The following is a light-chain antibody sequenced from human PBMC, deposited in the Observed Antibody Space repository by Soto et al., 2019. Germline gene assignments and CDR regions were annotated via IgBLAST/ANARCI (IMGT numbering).Light chain of an antibody. CDR2: GAS. CDR3: QQYNNWPPFT. V-gene: IGKV3-15*01. CDR1: QSVSSS. J-gene: IGKJ3*01. Sequence: EIVMTQSPATLSVSPGERVTLSCRASQSVSSSLAWYQQKPGQAPRLLIYGASTRDTGIPARFSGSGSGTEFTLTISILQSEDCAVYYCQQYNNWPPFTFGPGTKGDIK.